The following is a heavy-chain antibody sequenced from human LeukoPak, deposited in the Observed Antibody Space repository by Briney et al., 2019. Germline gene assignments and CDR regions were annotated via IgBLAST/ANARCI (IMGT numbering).Heavy chain of an antibody. CDR3: ARARRDSGYYKVDY. CDR1: GGSLSGSY. D-gene: IGHD3-3*01. CDR2: INHSGSA. J-gene: IGHJ4*02. V-gene: IGHV4-34*01. Sequence: SETLSLTCAVYGGSLSGSYWSWVRQPPGKGLEWIGEINHSGSANYNQSLKSRFTLSIDKSKNQFSLHMNSLTAADTAVYYCARARRDSGYYKVDYWGQGTPVTVSS.